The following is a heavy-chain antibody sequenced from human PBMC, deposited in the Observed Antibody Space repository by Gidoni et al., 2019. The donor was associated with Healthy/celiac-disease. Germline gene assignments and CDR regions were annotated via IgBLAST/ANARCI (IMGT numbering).Heavy chain of an antibody. V-gene: IGHV4-38-2*02. Sequence: QVQLQESGPGLVKPSETLSLTCTVSGYSISSGYYWGWIRQPPGKGLEWIGSIYHSGSTYYNPSLKSRVTISVDTSKNQFSLKLSSVTAADTAVYYCARECVDGYNPEFAYFDYWGQGTLVTVSS. D-gene: IGHD5-12*01. CDR2: IYHSGST. CDR1: GYSISSGYY. J-gene: IGHJ4*02. CDR3: ARECVDGYNPEFAYFDY.